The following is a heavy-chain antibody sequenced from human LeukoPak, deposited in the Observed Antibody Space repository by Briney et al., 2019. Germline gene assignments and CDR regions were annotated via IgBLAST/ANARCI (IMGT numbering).Heavy chain of an antibody. J-gene: IGHJ4*02. CDR2: ISYDGSNK. Sequence: PGGSLRLSCAASGFTFSSYGMHWVRQAPGKGLEWVAVISYDGSNKYYADSVKGRFTISRDNSKNTLYLQMSSLRAEDTAVYYCAKKRPGDTLASLDYWGQGSLVTVSS. D-gene: IGHD2-2*02. CDR3: AKKRPGDTLASLDY. V-gene: IGHV3-30*18. CDR1: GFTFSSYG.